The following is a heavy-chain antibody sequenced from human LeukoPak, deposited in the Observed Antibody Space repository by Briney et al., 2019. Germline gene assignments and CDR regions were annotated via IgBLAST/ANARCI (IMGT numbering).Heavy chain of an antibody. CDR3: ARAVLARLVDY. CDR2: ISSSSSYI. D-gene: IGHD4/OR15-4a*01. V-gene: IGHV3-21*01. Sequence: GGSLRLSCAASGFTFSSYSMNWVRQAPGKGLEWVSSISSSSSYIYYADSVKGRFTISRDNAKNSLCLQMNSLRAEDTAVYYCARAVLARLVDYWGQGTLVTVSS. J-gene: IGHJ4*02. CDR1: GFTFSSYS.